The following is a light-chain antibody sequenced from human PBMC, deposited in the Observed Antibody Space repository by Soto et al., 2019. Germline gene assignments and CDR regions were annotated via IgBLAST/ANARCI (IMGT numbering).Light chain of an antibody. J-gene: IGKJ5*01. CDR2: DAS. CDR1: KNVSSSY. Sequence: FTQSPGTLSLSPGEKAALSCRPTKNVSSSYLAWYQQKPGQAPRLLIYDASNRASGIQARFSGSGSATEFTLTISSLQPEDFAVYYCQQHSSWITCGQGTRLEIK. V-gene: IGKV3-11*01. CDR3: QQHSSWIT.